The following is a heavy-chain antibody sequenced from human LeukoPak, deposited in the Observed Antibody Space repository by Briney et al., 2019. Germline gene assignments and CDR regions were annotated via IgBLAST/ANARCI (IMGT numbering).Heavy chain of an antibody. CDR2: IRWNSGSI. J-gene: IGHJ4*02. Sequence: AGGSLRLSCAASGFTFDDYAMHWVRQAPGKGLEWVSGIRWNSGSIGYADSVKGRFTISRDNAKNSLYLQMSSLRAEDTALYYCAKDMRNFRVVINHYYFDYWGQGTLVTASS. CDR3: AKDMRNFRVVINHYYFDY. CDR1: GFTFDDYA. D-gene: IGHD3-3*01. V-gene: IGHV3-9*01.